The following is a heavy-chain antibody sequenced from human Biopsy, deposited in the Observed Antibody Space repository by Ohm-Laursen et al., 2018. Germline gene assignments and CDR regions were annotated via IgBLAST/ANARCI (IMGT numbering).Heavy chain of an antibody. D-gene: IGHD2-2*01. CDR2: IKEDGSEI. Sequence: SLRLSCSASGFSFRDYWMSWVRRAPGKGLEWVATIKEDGSEIKYVASVKGRFTISRDNTESSLYLQMNNLTAEDTAVYYCARGSSVWGQGTLVTVSS. CDR3: ARGSSV. J-gene: IGHJ4*02. CDR1: GFSFRDYW. V-gene: IGHV3-7*01.